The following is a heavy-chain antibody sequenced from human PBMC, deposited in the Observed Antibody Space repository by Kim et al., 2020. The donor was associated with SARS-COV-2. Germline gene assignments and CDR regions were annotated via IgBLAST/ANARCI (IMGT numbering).Heavy chain of an antibody. Sequence: GSLRLSCVASGFNFSSYAMSWVRQAPGKGLEWGSAVSGSGGTTYYADSVNGRLTMSRDNSKNTLYLQMNSLRAEHTDVYSCAKKFGVGAVSRVGFETWG. CDR1: GFNFSSYA. CDR3: AKKFGVGAVSRVGFET. J-gene: IGHJ3*02. CDR2: VSGSGGTT. D-gene: IGHD2-8*01. V-gene: IGHV3-23*01.